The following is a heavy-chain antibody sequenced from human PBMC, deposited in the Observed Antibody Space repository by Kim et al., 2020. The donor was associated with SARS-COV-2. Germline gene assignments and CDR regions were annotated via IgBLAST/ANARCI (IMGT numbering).Heavy chain of an antibody. CDR1: GYTFTSYD. Sequence: ASVKVSCKASGYTFTSYDINWVRQATGQGLEWMGWMNPNSGNTGYAQKFQGRVTMTRNTSISTAYMELSSLRSEDTSVYYCARGFRAAAGTFYYYYYIDVGGKGTTDTVSS. CDR3: ARGFRAAAGTFYYYYYIDV. CDR2: MNPNSGNT. J-gene: IGHJ6*03. V-gene: IGHV1-8*01. D-gene: IGHD6-13*01.